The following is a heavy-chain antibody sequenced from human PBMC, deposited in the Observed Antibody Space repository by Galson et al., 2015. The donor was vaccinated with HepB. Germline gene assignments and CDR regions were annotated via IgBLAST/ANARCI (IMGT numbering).Heavy chain of an antibody. CDR1: GGSFSGYF. CDR3: STGPRGGWFDP. Sequence: TLYLTCVVYGGSFSGYFYSWIRQPPGKGLEWIGEINHSGSTNYNPSLKSRVTISMDTSKNQFSLMLRSVTAADTALSFCSTGPRGGWFDPWGQGTLVTVSS. D-gene: IGHD2-15*01. V-gene: IGHV4-34*01. CDR2: INHSGST. J-gene: IGHJ5*02.